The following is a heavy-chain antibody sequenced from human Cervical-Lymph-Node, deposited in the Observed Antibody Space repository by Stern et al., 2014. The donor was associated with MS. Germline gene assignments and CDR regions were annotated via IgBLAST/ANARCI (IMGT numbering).Heavy chain of an antibody. J-gene: IGHJ4*02. CDR1: GVSINSGGYF. V-gene: IGHV4-31*03. CDR3: ARTRDDYALGRYLDF. Sequence: DQLVESGPGLVKPSQTLSLTCTVSGVSINSGGYFWTWIRQHPGKGLEWIGSIYYTGTTYYRPSLKSRVTISVDTSKSQFSLKLNSVTAADTAVYFCARTRDDYALGRYLDFWGQGTLVSVSS. CDR2: IYYTGTT. D-gene: IGHD4-17*01.